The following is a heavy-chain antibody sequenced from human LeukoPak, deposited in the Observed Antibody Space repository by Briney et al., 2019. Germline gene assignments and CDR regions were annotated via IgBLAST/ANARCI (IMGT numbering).Heavy chain of an antibody. CDR3: ARDLIVWFGDLGFDY. J-gene: IGHJ4*02. V-gene: IGHV1-18*01. Sequence: GASVKVSCKASGYTFTSYGISWVRQAPGQGLEWMGWISAYNGNTNYAQKLRGRVTMTTDTSTSTAYMELRSLRSDDTAVYYCARDLIVWFGDLGFDYWGQGTLVTVSS. CDR1: GYTFTSYG. D-gene: IGHD3-10*01. CDR2: ISAYNGNT.